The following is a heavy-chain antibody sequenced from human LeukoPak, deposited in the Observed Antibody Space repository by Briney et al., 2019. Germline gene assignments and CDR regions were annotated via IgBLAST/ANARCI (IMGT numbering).Heavy chain of an antibody. V-gene: IGHV4-59*08. CDR2: IYYSGST. CDR1: GGSISGYY. D-gene: IGHD6-13*01. Sequence: SETLSLTCTVSGGSISGYYWSWIRQPPWKGLEWIGYIYYSGSTNYNPSLKSRVTISVDTSKNQFSLKLSSVTAADTAVYYCAAHSDRIAAAGTYYWGQGTLVTVSS. CDR3: AAHSDRIAAAGTYY. J-gene: IGHJ4*02.